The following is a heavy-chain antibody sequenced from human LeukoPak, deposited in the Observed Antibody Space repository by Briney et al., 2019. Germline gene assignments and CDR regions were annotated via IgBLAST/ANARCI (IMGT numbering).Heavy chain of an antibody. V-gene: IGHV5-10-1*01. CDR1: GYTFSNNW. J-gene: IGHJ5*02. CDR2: INPSDSYT. Sequence: GESLKISCQGSGYTFSNNWITWVRQMPGKGLEWMGKINPSDSYTDYNPPFQGHATISADKSISTAYLQWSSLKASDTAIYYCARGLGWLDPWGQGTLVTVSS. CDR3: ARGLGWLDP.